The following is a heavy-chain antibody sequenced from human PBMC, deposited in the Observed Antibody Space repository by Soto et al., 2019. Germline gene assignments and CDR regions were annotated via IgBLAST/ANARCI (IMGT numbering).Heavy chain of an antibody. J-gene: IGHJ5*02. D-gene: IGHD5-12*01. CDR3: ARDCLNIVALDNWFDP. Sequence: PGGSLRLSCADSGFTFSRYAMHWVRQAPGKGLEWVSFISYDGSNKYYADSVKGRFTISRDNSKNTLYLQMNSLRAEDTAVYYCARDCLNIVALDNWFDPWGQGTLVTVSS. CDR1: GFTFSRYA. CDR2: ISYDGSNK. V-gene: IGHV3-30-3*01.